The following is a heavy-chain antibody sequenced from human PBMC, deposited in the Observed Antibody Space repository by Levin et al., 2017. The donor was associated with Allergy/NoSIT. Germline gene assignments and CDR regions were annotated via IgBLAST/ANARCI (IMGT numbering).Heavy chain of an antibody. V-gene: IGHV4-34*01. CDR2: INHSGST. Sequence: SETLSLTCAVYGGSFSGYYWSWIRQPPGKGLEWIGEINHSGSTNYNPSLKSRVTISVDTSKNQFSLKLSSVTAADTAVYYCARGWAYSSSWYVYWGQGTLVTVSS. J-gene: IGHJ4*02. CDR3: ARGWAYSSSWYVY. D-gene: IGHD6-13*01. CDR1: GGSFSGYY.